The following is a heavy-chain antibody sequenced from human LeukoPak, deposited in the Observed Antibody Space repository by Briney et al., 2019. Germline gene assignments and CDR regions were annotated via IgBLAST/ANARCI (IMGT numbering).Heavy chain of an antibody. D-gene: IGHD4-23*01. J-gene: IGHJ5*02. CDR3: ARDNSIGGRGWWFDP. Sequence: ASVKVSCKASGGTFSSYTINWVRQAPGQGLEWMGGIIPIFGTANYAQKFQGRVTMTRDMSTTTDYMELSSLRSEDTAVYYCARDNSIGGRGWWFDPWGQGTLVTVSS. CDR1: GGTFSSYT. CDR2: IIPIFGTA. V-gene: IGHV1-69*05.